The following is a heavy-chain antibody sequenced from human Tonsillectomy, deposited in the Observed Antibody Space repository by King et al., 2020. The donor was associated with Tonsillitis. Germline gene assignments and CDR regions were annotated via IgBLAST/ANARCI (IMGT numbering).Heavy chain of an antibody. J-gene: IGHJ1*01. CDR1: GFTFSSYG. V-gene: IGHV3-33*08. Sequence: QLVESGGGVVQPGRSLRLSCAASGFTFSSYGMHWVRQAPGKGLEWVAVIWYDGSNKYYADSVKGRFTISRDNSKNTLYLQMNSLRDEDTAVYYCTPGGATTIASGYFQHWGQGTLVTVSS. CDR2: IWYDGSNK. D-gene: IGHD1-26*01. CDR3: TPGGATTIASGYFQH.